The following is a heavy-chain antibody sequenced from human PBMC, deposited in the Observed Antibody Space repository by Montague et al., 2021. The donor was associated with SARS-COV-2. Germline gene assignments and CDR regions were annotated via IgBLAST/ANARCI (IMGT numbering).Heavy chain of an antibody. CDR3: ATQPCTNGVCESWFDP. CDR2: IYYSGST. D-gene: IGHD2-8*01. CDR1: GGSISSYY. V-gene: IGHV4-59*01. Sequence: SETLSLTCTVSGGSISSYYWSWIRQPPGKGLEWIGYIYYSGSTNXXPSLKSRVTISVDTSKNQFSLKLSSVTAADTAVYYCATQPCTNGVCESWFDPWGQGTLVTVSS. J-gene: IGHJ5*02.